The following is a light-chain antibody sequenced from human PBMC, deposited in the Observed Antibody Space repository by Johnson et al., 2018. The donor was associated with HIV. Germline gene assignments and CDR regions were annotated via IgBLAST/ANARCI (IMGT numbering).Light chain of an antibody. Sequence: QSVLTQPPSVSAAPGQKVTISCSGNSCDIENNYVSSHHQLPGTAPKLLFYDNNKRPSGIPDRFSGSKSATSATLGITGLQTGDEADYYCGTCDSSLSALAFGTGTKVTVL. CDR1: SCDIENNY. V-gene: IGLV1-51*01. J-gene: IGLJ1*01. CDR3: GTCDSSLSALA. CDR2: DNN.